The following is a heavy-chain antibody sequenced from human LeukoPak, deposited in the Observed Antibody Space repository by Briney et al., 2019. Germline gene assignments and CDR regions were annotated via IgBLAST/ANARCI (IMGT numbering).Heavy chain of an antibody. CDR3: AKDCTGTNCYVDY. J-gene: IGHJ4*02. Sequence: PGGSLRLSCAASGFTFGSYAMSWVRQAPGKGLEWVSAISGSGGSTYYADSVKGRFTISRDNSKNTLYLQINSLRAEDTALYYCAKDCTGTNCYVDYWGQGTLVTVSS. CDR2: ISGSGGST. CDR1: GFTFGSYA. D-gene: IGHD2-2*01. V-gene: IGHV3-23*01.